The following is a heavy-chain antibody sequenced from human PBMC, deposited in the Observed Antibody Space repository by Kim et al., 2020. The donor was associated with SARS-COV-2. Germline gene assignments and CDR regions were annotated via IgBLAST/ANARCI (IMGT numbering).Heavy chain of an antibody. CDR3: ARDLTQSRYSSSWDDYYYYYYGMDV. D-gene: IGHD6-13*01. Sequence: SVKVSCKASGGTFSSYAISWVRQAPGQGLEWMGGIIPIFGTANYAQKFQGRVTITADESTSTAYMELSSLRSEDTAVYYCARDLTQSRYSSSWDDYYYYYYGMDVWGQGTTVTVSS. CDR2: IIPIFGTA. CDR1: GGTFSSYA. V-gene: IGHV1-69*13. J-gene: IGHJ6*02.